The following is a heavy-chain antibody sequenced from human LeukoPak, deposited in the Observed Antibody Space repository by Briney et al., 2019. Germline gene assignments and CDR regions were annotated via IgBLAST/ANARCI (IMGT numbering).Heavy chain of an antibody. D-gene: IGHD3-10*01. CDR3: AKSNYYGSGSYYYFDY. CDR1: GFTFSSYG. J-gene: IGHJ4*02. Sequence: YPGGSLRLSCAASGFTFSSYGMHWVRQAPGKGLEWVAVISYDGGNKYYADSVKGRFTISRDNSKNTLYLQMNSLRAEDTAVYYCAKSNYYGSGSYYYFDYWGQGTLVTVSS. V-gene: IGHV3-30*18. CDR2: ISYDGGNK.